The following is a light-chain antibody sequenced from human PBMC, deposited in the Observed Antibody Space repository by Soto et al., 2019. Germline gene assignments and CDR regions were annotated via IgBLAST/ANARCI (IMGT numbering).Light chain of an antibody. J-gene: IGKJ1*01. CDR2: DAS. V-gene: IGKV1-5*01. CDR3: QQFHSFPWT. Sequence: DIQMTQSPSTLSASVGDRVTITCRASQTIHSFLAWYQQKAGKAPKLLIYDASNLESGVPSRFSGSGFGTEFTLTVSSLQPDDFATFYCQQFHSFPWTFGQGTKAEI. CDR1: QTIHSF.